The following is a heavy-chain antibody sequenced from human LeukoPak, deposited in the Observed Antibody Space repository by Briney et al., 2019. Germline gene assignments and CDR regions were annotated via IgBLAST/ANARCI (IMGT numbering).Heavy chain of an antibody. J-gene: IGHJ3*02. CDR2: AYYKSKWYN. CDR3: ARGWFGFDI. Sequence: SQTLSLTCAISGDSVSSNSAAWNWIRQSPSSGLEWLGRAYYKSKWYNDYVLSVKSRVTINPDTSRNQLSLQLNSVTPEDTAVYYCARGWFGFDIWGQGTMVTVSS. V-gene: IGHV6-1*01. CDR1: GDSVSSNSAA. D-gene: IGHD3-10*01.